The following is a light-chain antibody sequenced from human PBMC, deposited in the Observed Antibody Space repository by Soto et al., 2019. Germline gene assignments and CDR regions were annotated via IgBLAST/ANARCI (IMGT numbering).Light chain of an antibody. CDR2: GAS. CDR3: QQYGSSPLT. V-gene: IGKV3-20*01. CDR1: QSVSSNY. Sequence: EIVLTQSPGTLSLSPGERATLSCRASQSVSSNYLAWYQQKPGQAPRLLIYGASSRATGIPDRFSGSVSGTDFTLTISRLEPEDFAVYYCQQYGSSPLTFGGGTKVEVK. J-gene: IGKJ4*01.